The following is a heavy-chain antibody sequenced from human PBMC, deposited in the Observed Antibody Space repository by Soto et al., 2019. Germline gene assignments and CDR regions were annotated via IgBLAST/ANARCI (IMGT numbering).Heavy chain of an antibody. D-gene: IGHD2-8*01. CDR1: GGTLSSYA. Sequence: SVKVSCKASGGTLSSYAMSWVRQAPGQGLEWMGGIIPIFGTANYAQKFQGRVAITADKSASVAYMELSSLRSEDTAVYYCVRGRDIVLMATPTSVLIYYGMDVSARGTTVIVSS. CDR2: IIPIFGTA. J-gene: IGHJ6*02. V-gene: IGHV1-69*06. CDR3: VRGRDIVLMATPTSVLIYYGMDV.